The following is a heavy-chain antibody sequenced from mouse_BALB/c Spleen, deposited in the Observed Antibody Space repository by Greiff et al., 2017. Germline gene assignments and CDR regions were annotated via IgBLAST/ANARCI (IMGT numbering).Heavy chain of an antibody. Sequence: VKLMESGAELAKPGASVKMSCKASGYTFTSYWMHWVKQRPGQGLEWIGYINPSTGYTEYNQKFKDKATLTADKSSSTAYMQLSSLTSEDSAVYYCARDYGSSSFAYWGQGTLVTVSA. CDR2: INPSTGYT. D-gene: IGHD1-1*01. CDR3: ARDYGSSSFAY. CDR1: GYTFTSYW. V-gene: IGHV1-7*01. J-gene: IGHJ3*01.